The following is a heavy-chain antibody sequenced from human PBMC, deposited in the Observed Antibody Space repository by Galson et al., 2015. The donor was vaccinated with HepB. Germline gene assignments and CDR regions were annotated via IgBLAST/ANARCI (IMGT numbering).Heavy chain of an antibody. J-gene: IGHJ4*02. Sequence: SLRLSCAASGFTFSTYEMAWVRQAPGKGLEWVSYIISSGGTIYYVDSVKGRFTISRDNSKNSLNLQMNSLRAEDTAVYYCARAQWLALDYWGQGTLVTVSS. CDR2: IISSGGTI. CDR3: ARAQWLALDY. V-gene: IGHV3-48*03. D-gene: IGHD6-19*01. CDR1: GFTFSTYE.